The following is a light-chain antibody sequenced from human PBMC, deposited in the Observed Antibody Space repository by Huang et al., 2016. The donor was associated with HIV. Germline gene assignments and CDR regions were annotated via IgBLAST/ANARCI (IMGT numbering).Light chain of an antibody. J-gene: IGKJ2*01. CDR1: QSGSSSY. CDR3: QQYGSSPYT. Sequence: EIVLTQSPGTLSLSPGERATLSCRASQSGSSSYLALYQQKPGQAPRLLIDGASSRATCIPDRFRGSGSGTDFTLTISRLEPEDFAVYYCQQYGSSPYTFGQGTKLEIK. V-gene: IGKV3-20*01. CDR2: GAS.